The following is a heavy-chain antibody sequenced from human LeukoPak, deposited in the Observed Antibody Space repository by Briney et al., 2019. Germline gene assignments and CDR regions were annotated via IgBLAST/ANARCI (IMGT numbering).Heavy chain of an antibody. D-gene: IGHD6-25*01. CDR3: TQRDY. Sequence: GGSLRLSCAASEFTFSSSWMHWVRQAPGKGLVWVSRINSDGSITDYADSVKGRSTISRDNAKNTLYLQMNSLRAEDTAVYYCTQRDYWGQGTLVTVSS. CDR2: INSDGSIT. J-gene: IGHJ4*02. CDR1: EFTFSSSW. V-gene: IGHV3-74*01.